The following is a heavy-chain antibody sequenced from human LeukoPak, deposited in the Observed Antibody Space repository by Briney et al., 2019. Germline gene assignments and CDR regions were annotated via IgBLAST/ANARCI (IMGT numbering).Heavy chain of an antibody. CDR3: ATIRGSGYCSSTSCYDYYYYGMDV. V-gene: IGHV1-18*01. J-gene: IGHJ6*02. D-gene: IGHD2-2*01. CDR2: ISAYNGNT. Sequence: ASVKVSCKASGYTFTSNGFSLVRQAPAQGLEWIGWISAYNGNTNYAQKLPGKVTMTTDTSTSTAYMELRSLRSDDTAVYYCATIRGSGYCSSTSCYDYYYYGMDVWGQGTTVTVSS. CDR1: GYTFTSNG.